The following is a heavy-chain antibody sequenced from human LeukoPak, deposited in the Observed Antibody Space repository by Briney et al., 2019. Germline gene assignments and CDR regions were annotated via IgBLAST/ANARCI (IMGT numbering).Heavy chain of an antibody. J-gene: IGHJ6*03. Sequence: SETLSLTCTVSGGSISSGGYYWSWIRQHPGKGLEWIGYIYYSGSTYYNPSLKSRVTISVDTSKNQFSLKLSSVTAADTAVYYCARVERITMIVSGYYYYYMDVWGKGTTVTVSS. CDR3: ARVERITMIVSGYYYYYMDV. CDR2: IYYSGST. CDR1: GGSISSGGYY. D-gene: IGHD3-22*01. V-gene: IGHV4-31*03.